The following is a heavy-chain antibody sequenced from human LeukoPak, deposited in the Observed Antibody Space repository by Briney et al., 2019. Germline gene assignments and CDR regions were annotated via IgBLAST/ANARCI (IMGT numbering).Heavy chain of an antibody. J-gene: IGHJ4*02. V-gene: IGHV4-59*08. CDR1: GGSISNYY. D-gene: IGHD6-13*01. CDR3: ARHGDSSSWSYFDY. Sequence: KPSETLSLTCTVSGGSISNYYWSWIRQPPGKGLEWIGYIYYNGSTNYNPSLKSRVTISVDTSKNQFSLKLSSVTAADTAVYYCARHGDSSSWSYFDYWGQGTLVTVSS. CDR2: IYYNGST.